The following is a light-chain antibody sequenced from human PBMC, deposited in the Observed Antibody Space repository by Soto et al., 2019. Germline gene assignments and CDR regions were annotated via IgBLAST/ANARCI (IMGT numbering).Light chain of an antibody. Sequence: QSALTQPRSVSGSPGQSVTISCTGTSSDVGGYNYVSWYQQHPGKAPKLMIYDVSKRPSGVPDRFSGSKSGNTASLTISGFQAEEEADYYCCSYAGSYTLVFGGGTKLTVL. V-gene: IGLV2-11*01. CDR1: SSDVGGYNY. CDR3: CSYAGSYTLV. CDR2: DVS. J-gene: IGLJ2*01.